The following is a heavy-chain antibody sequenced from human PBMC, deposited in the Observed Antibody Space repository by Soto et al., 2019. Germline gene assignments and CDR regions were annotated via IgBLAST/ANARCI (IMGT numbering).Heavy chain of an antibody. V-gene: IGHV4-59*08. Sequence: QVQLQESGPGLVKPSETLSLTCTVSGGSITNYYCSWFRQPPGKGLEWIGYIQYNGYSAYNLSLKRLVTMSMDTSKTQLSLMLEAVTATDTAGYYCARHGFGSLHGLVDVWGQGTTVIVSS. CDR2: IQYNGYS. CDR3: ARHGFGSLHGLVDV. D-gene: IGHD3-10*01. J-gene: IGHJ6*02. CDR1: GGSITNYY.